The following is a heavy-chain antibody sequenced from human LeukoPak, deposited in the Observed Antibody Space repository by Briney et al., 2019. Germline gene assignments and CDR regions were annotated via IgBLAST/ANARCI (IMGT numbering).Heavy chain of an antibody. V-gene: IGHV4-59*01. CDR3: ARVYSSSWYDGLWFDP. CDR2: IYYSGST. J-gene: IGHJ5*02. Sequence: SETLSLTCTVSGGSLSSYYWSWIRQPPGKGLEWIGYIYYSGSTNYNPSLKSRVTISVDTSKNQFSLKLSSVTAADTAVYYCARVYSSSWYDGLWFDPWGQGTLVTVSS. D-gene: IGHD6-13*01. CDR1: GGSLSSYY.